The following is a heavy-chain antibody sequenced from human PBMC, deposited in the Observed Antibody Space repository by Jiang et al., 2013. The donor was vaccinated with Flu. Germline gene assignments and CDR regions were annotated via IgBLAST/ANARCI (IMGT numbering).Heavy chain of an antibody. CDR3: ATVRYSTSWYYDY. J-gene: IGHJ4*02. Sequence: TISRDDSKNTLYLQMNSLKTEDTAIYYCATVRYSTSWYYDYWGQGTLVAASS. V-gene: IGHV3-15*05. D-gene: IGHD2-2*01.